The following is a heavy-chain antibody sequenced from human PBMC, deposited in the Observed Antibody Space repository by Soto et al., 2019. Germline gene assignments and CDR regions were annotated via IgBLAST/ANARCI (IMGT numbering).Heavy chain of an antibody. CDR1: GYTFTSYA. CDR3: TRVQYSSDHIKQAFDL. Sequence: HVHLVQSGAEVQRPGASVNISCKASGYTFTSYAVHWVRQAPGQRLEWMGWINADNAYTKFSQNFNNRLTINKDTSTRIVYMELNNLRTEDSAVYYCTRVQYSSDHIKQAFDLSGQGTMVTVSS. V-gene: IGHV1-3*01. D-gene: IGHD6-25*01. J-gene: IGHJ3*01. CDR2: INADNAYT.